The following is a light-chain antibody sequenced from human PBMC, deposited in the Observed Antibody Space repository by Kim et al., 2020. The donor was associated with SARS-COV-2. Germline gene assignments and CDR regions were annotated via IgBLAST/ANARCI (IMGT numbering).Light chain of an antibody. V-gene: IGKV3-20*01. CDR2: GAS. CDR3: QQSGSSPWT. J-gene: IGKJ1*01. Sequence: EIVLTQSPSTLSLSPGERATLSCSASQSVSSTYLAWYQQKPGQAPSLLIYGASNRATDIPNRFRGSESGTDFTLTITRLEPEDFAVYYCQQSGSSPWTFGQGTKVDIK. CDR1: QSVSSTY.